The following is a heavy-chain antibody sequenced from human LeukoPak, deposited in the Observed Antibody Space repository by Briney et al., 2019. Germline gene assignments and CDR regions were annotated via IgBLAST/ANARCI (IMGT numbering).Heavy chain of an antibody. V-gene: IGHV3-21*01. CDR1: GFTFSSYS. CDR3: ARARAAEGFDY. CDR2: ISSSSSYI. D-gene: IGHD6-13*01. J-gene: IGHJ4*02. Sequence: GGPLRLSCAASGFTFSSYSMNWVRQAPGKGLECVSSISSSSSYIYYADSVKGRFTISRDNAKNSLYLQMNSLRAEDTAVYYCARARAAEGFDYWGQGTLVTVSS.